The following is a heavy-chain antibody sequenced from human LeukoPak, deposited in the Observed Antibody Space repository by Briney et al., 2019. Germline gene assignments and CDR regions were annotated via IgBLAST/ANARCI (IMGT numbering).Heavy chain of an antibody. CDR1: GGSTSTYY. V-gene: IGHV4-59*01. D-gene: IGHD5-12*01. Sequence: SETLSLTCTLSGGSTSTYYWSWIRQPPGKGLEWIGYIYHSGSTHYNPSLKSRVTISVDTSKNQFSLKLSSVTAADTAVYYCARGGGYASPIGYWGQGALVTVSS. J-gene: IGHJ4*02. CDR2: IYHSGST. CDR3: ARGGGYASPIGY.